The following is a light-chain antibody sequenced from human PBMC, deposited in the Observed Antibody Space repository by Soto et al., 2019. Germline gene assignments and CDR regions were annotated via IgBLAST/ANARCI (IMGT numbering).Light chain of an antibody. CDR2: ENN. Sequence: QSVLTQPPSVSAAPGQKVTISCSGSSSNIGNNYVSWFQQLPGTAPKLLIYENNLRPSGIPDRFSGSKSGTSATLGITGLQTGDEADYYCGTWDSSLTAGVFGGWTKLTVL. J-gene: IGLJ3*02. CDR3: GTWDSSLTAGV. CDR1: SSNIGNNY. V-gene: IGLV1-51*01.